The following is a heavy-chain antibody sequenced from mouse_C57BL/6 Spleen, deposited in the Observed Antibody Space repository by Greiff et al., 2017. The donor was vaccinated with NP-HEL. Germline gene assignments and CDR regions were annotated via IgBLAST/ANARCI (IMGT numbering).Heavy chain of an antibody. V-gene: IGHV1-82*01. J-gene: IGHJ1*03. CDR2: IYPGDGDT. Sequence: QVQLKESGPELVKPGASVKISCKASGYAFSSSWMNWVKQRPGKGLEWIGRIYPGDGDTNYNGKFKGKATLTADKSSSTAYMQLSSLTSEDSAVYCCARALYSCGFDVWGTGTTVTVSS. CDR1: GYAFSSSW. CDR3: ARALYSCGFDV. D-gene: IGHD2-1*01.